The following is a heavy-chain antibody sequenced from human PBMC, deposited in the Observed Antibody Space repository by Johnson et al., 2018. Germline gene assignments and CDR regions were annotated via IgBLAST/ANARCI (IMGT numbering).Heavy chain of an antibody. CDR1: GFTFDDYA. CDR2: ISWNSGSI. V-gene: IGHV3-9*01. J-gene: IGHJ5*02. D-gene: IGHD6-6*01. Sequence: VQLVQSGGGLVQSGRSLRLSCAASGFTFDDYAMHWVRQAPGKGLEWVSGISWNSGSIGYADSVKGRFTISRDNAKNSLYLHMNSLRDVDTTVYYCARDHSSSFWRGRFDPWGQGTLVTVSS. CDR3: ARDHSSSFWRGRFDP.